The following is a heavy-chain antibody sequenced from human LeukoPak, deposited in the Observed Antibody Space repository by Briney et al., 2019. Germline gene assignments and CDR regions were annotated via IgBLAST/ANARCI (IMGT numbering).Heavy chain of an antibody. CDR2: INPSGGST. V-gene: IGHV1-46*01. Sequence: GASVKVSCKASGYTFTSYYMHWVRQAPGQGLEWMGIINPSGGSTSYAQKFQGGVTMTRDTSTSTVYMELSSLRSEDTAVYYCARAMIVVVIPPSGFDYWGQGTLVTVSS. CDR1: GYTFTSYY. J-gene: IGHJ4*02. CDR3: ARAMIVVVIPPSGFDY. D-gene: IGHD3-22*01.